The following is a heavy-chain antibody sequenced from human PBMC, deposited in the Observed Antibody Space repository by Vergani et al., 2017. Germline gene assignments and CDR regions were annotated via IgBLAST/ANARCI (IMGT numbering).Heavy chain of an antibody. CDR1: GGSISSYY. CDR2: IYYSGST. D-gene: IGHD3-10*01. Sequence: QVQLQESGPGLVKPSETLSLTCTVSGGSISSYYWSWIRQPPGKGLEWIGFIYYSGSTNYNPTRKSRVTISVDTSKNQFSLKLSSVTAADTAVYFCARASESGSYYSHVDYWGQGTLVTVSS. J-gene: IGHJ4*02. V-gene: IGHV4-59*01. CDR3: ARASESGSYYSHVDY.